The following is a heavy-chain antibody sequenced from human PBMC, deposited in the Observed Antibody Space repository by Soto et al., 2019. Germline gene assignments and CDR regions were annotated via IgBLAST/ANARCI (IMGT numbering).Heavy chain of an antibody. V-gene: IGHV4-59*01. Sequence: SETLSLTCTVSGGSISSYYWSWIRQPPGKGLEWIGYIYYSGRTNYTPSLKSRVTISVDTSKNQFSLKLSSVTAADTAVYYCARSYDILTGFYYYYYGMDVWVQGTTVTVSS. CDR1: GGSISSYY. CDR2: IYYSGRT. J-gene: IGHJ6*02. D-gene: IGHD3-9*01. CDR3: ARSYDILTGFYYYYYGMDV.